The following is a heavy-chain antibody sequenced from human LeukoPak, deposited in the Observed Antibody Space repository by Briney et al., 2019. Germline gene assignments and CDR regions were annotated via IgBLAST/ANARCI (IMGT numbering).Heavy chain of an antibody. J-gene: IGHJ3*02. V-gene: IGHV1-69*05. CDR3: ARDAVGATSDAFDI. Sequence: SVKVSCKASGGIFSSYAISWVRQAPGQGLEWMGGIIPIFGTANYAQKFQGRVTITTDESTSTAYMELSSLRSEDTAVYYCARDAVGATSDAFDIWGQGTMVTVSS. CDR1: GGIFSSYA. D-gene: IGHD1-26*01. CDR2: IIPIFGTA.